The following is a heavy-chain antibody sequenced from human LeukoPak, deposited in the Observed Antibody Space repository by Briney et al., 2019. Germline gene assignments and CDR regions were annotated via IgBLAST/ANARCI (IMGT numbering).Heavy chain of an antibody. J-gene: IGHJ2*01. Sequence: GGSLRLSCAASGFTFSSYAMHWFRQAPGKGLEWVAVISYDGSNKYSADSVKGRFTISRDNSKNTLYLNMNSLRAEDTAVYYCARGRHRELVRGSWYFDLWGRGTLVTVSS. CDR2: ISYDGSNK. V-gene: IGHV3-30*04. CDR3: ARGRHRELVRGSWYFDL. D-gene: IGHD1-1*01. CDR1: GFTFSSYA.